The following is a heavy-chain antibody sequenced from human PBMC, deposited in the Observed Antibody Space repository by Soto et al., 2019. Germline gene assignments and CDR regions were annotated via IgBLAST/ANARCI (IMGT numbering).Heavy chain of an antibody. CDR1: GGSISSSSYS. V-gene: IGHV4-39*01. Sequence: SETLSLTCTVSGGSISSSSYSWGWIRQPPGRGLEWIGSIYYGGSTYYNPSLKSRVTISVDTSKNQFSLKLSSVTAADTAVYYCASRITIFGVVSEYWGQGTLVTVSS. CDR3: ASRITIFGVVSEY. CDR2: IYYGGST. D-gene: IGHD3-3*01. J-gene: IGHJ4*02.